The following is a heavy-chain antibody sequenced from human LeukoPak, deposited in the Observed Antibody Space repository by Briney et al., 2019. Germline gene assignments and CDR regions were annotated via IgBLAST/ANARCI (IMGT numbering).Heavy chain of an antibody. J-gene: IGHJ4*02. D-gene: IGHD2-2*01. Sequence: PGGSLRLSCAASGFTFSGSAMHWVRQASGKGLEWVDRIRSKANSYATAYAASVKGRFTISRDDSKNTAYLQMNSLKTEDTAVYYCTSRIPLGYCSSTSCLLFDYWGQGTLVTVSS. V-gene: IGHV3-73*01. CDR3: TSRIPLGYCSSTSCLLFDY. CDR1: GFTFSGSA. CDR2: IRSKANSYAT.